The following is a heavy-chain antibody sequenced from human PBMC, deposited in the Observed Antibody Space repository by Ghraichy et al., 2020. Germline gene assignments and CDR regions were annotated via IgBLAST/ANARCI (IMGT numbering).Heavy chain of an antibody. Sequence: GGSLRLSCAASGFTFSSYGMHWVRQAPGKGLEWVAVIWYDGSNKYYADSVKGRFTISRDNSKNTLYLQMNSLRAEDTAVYYCARDSIIFGWTEYSSSFGYYYYGMDVWGQGTTVTVSS. D-gene: IGHD6-6*01. CDR1: GFTFSSYG. CDR2: IWYDGSNK. V-gene: IGHV3-33*01. CDR3: ARDSIIFGWTEYSSSFGYYYYGMDV. J-gene: IGHJ6*02.